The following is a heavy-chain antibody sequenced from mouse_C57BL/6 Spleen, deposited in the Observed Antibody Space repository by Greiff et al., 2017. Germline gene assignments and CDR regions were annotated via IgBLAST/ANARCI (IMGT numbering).Heavy chain of an antibody. V-gene: IGHV1-64*01. D-gene: IGHD1-1*01. CDR3: AREGDYYGSSH. J-gene: IGHJ2*01. Sequence: QVQLQQPGAELVKPGASVKLSCKASGYTFTSYWMHWVKQRPGQGLEWIGMIHPNSGSTNYNEKFKSKATLTVDKSSSTAYMQLSSLTSEDSAVYYCAREGDYYGSSHWGQGTTLTVSS. CDR1: GYTFTSYW. CDR2: IHPNSGST.